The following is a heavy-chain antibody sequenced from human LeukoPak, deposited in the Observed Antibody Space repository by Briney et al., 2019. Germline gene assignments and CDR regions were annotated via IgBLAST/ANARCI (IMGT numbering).Heavy chain of an antibody. CDR2: IYYSGST. CDR3: ARVLADYYYYYMDV. D-gene: IGHD6-13*01. J-gene: IGHJ6*03. Sequence: KPSETLSLTCTVSGGSISRYYWSWIRQPPGKGLEWIGYIYYSGSTNYNPSLKSRVTISVDTSKNQFSLKLSSVTAADTAVYYCARVLADYYYYYMDVWGKGTTVTVSS. CDR1: GGSISRYY. V-gene: IGHV4-59*01.